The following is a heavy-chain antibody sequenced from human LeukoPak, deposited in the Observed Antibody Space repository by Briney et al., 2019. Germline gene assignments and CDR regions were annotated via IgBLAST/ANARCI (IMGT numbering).Heavy chain of an antibody. CDR1: GFTFSDYY. CDR3: ASIGAAHYYYYYMAV. CDR2: ISSSGSTI. J-gene: IGHJ6*03. Sequence: PGGSLRLSCAASGFTFSDYYMSWIRQAPGKGLEWVSYISSSGSTIYYADSVKGRFTISRDNAKNSLYLQMNSLRAEDTAVYYFASIGAAHYYYYYMAVWGKGTTVTVSS. D-gene: IGHD1-26*01. V-gene: IGHV3-11*04.